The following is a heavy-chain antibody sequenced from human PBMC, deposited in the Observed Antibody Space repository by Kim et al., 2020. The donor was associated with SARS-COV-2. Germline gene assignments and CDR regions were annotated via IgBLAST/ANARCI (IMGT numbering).Heavy chain of an antibody. CDR2: ISSSGSTI. CDR3: ARDMMDSSSWYAVDYYYGMDV. V-gene: IGHV3-48*03. D-gene: IGHD6-13*01. J-gene: IGHJ6*02. CDR1: GFTFSSYE. Sequence: GGSLRLSCAASGFTFSSYEMNWVRQAPGKGLEWVSYISSSGSTIYYADSVKGRFTISRDNAKNSLYLQMNSLRAEDTAVYYCARDMMDSSSWYAVDYYYGMDVWGQGTTVTVSS.